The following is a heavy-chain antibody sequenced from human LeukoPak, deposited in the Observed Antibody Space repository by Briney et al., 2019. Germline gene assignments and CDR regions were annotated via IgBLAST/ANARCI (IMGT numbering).Heavy chain of an antibody. V-gene: IGHV3-21*01. CDR2: ISSSSSYI. CDR3: ARVPYYYDSSGYDPPHSDY. D-gene: IGHD3-22*01. J-gene: IGHJ4*02. CDR1: GFTFSSYN. Sequence: GGSLRLSCEASGFTFSSYNMNWVRQAPGKGLEGGSSISSSSSYIYYADSVKGRFTIRRDNAKNSLYLQMNSLRAEDTAVYYCARVPYYYDSSGYDPPHSDYWGQGTLVTVSS.